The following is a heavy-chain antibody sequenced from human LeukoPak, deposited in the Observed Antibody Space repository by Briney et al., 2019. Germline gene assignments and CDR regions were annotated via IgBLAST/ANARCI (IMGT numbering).Heavy chain of an antibody. CDR3: ARDPGIAVAPGAFDI. J-gene: IGHJ3*02. CDR2: IIPIFGTA. V-gene: IGHV1-69*13. CDR1: GGTFSSYA. Sequence: SVKVSRKASGGTFSSYAISWVRQAPGQGLEWMGGIIPIFGTANYAQKFQGRVTITADESTSTAYMELSSLRSEDTAVYYCARDPGIAVAPGAFDIWGQGTMVTVSS. D-gene: IGHD6-19*01.